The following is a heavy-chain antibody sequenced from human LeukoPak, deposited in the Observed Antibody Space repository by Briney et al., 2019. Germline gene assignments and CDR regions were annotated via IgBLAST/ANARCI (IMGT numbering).Heavy chain of an antibody. CDR3: ARGSPIAVAGGWFDP. CDR2: IYFSGST. D-gene: IGHD6-19*01. Sequence: SETLSLTCTVSGGSISSYYWSWIRQPPGKGLEWIGYIYFSGSTNYNPSLKSRVTISVDTSKNQFSLKLSSVTAADTAVYYCARGSPIAVAGGWFDPWGQGTLVTVSS. V-gene: IGHV4-59*01. CDR1: GGSISSYY. J-gene: IGHJ5*02.